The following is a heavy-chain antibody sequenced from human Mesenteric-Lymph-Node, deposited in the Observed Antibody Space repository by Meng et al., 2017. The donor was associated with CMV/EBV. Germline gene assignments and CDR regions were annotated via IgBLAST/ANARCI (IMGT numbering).Heavy chain of an antibody. D-gene: IGHD2-8*01. CDR2: ISGIGTTM. J-gene: IGHJ4*02. CDR3: AHGGYCTSAACRQVDY. CDR1: FTFRKTA. Sequence: FTFRKTAMRWVRQLPGKGLEWVTAISGIGTTMLFADSVRGRFSISRDNSKNTLYLQMDSLRVEDTAMYYCAHGGYCTSAACRQVDYWGQGTLVTVSS. V-gene: IGHV3-23*01.